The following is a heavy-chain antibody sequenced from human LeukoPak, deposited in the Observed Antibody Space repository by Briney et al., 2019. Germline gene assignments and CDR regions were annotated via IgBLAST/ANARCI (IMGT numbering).Heavy chain of an antibody. J-gene: IGHJ5*02. CDR3: ATMASAGNWFDP. CDR1: GYTFTAYY. Sequence: ASVKVSCKASGYTFTAYYVHWVRQAPGQGLEWMGWINPDSGGTNYAQKFRGRVTMTRDMSITTAYMELSRLTSDDTAFYYYATMASAGNWFDPWGQGTLVAVSS. V-gene: IGHV1-2*02. D-gene: IGHD6-13*01. CDR2: INPDSGGT.